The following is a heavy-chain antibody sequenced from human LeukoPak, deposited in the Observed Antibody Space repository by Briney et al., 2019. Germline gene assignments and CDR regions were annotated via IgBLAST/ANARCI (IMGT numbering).Heavy chain of an antibody. V-gene: IGHV1-69*13. J-gene: IGHJ6*03. CDR3: ARVEKPPTYSSSWYMAYYYYYYMDV. CDR2: IIPIFGTA. CDR1: GGTFSSYA. Sequence: ASVKVSCKASGGTFSSYAISWVRQAPGQGLEWMGGIIPIFGTANYAQKFQGRVTITADESTSTAYMELSSLRSEDTAVYYCARVEKPPTYSSSWYMAYYYYYYMDVWGKGTTVTVSS. D-gene: IGHD6-13*01.